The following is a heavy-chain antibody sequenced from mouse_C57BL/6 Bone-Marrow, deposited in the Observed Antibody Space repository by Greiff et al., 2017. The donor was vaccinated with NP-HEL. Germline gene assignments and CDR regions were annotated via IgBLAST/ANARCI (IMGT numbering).Heavy chain of an antibody. CDR3: ARDGYQYYFDY. Sequence: QVQLQQPGAELVKPGASVKLSCKASGYTFTSYWMQWVKQRPGQGLEWIGEIDPSDSYTNYNQKFKGKATLTVDTSSSPAYMQLSSLTSEDSAVYYCARDGYQYYFDYWGQGTTLTVSS. D-gene: IGHD2-3*01. J-gene: IGHJ2*01. V-gene: IGHV1-50*01. CDR2: IDPSDSYT. CDR1: GYTFTSYW.